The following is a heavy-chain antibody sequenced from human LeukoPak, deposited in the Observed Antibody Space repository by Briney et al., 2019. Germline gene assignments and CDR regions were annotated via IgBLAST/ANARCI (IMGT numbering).Heavy chain of an antibody. D-gene: IGHD3-22*01. V-gene: IGHV3-30-3*01. Sequence: TGGSLRLSCAASGFTFSSYAMHWVRQAPGKGLEWVAVISYDGSNKYYADSVKGRFTISRDNSKNTLYLQMNCLRAEDTAVYYCARAIDSSGYDYYFDYWGQGTLVTVSS. J-gene: IGHJ4*02. CDR2: ISYDGSNK. CDR1: GFTFSSYA. CDR3: ARAIDSSGYDYYFDY.